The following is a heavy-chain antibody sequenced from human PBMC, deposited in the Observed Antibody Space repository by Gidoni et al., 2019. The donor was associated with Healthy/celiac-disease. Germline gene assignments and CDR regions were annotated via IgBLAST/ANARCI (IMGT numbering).Heavy chain of an antibody. CDR2: IYSGGNT. Sequence: EVQLVESGGGLIQPGGSLRLSCAASGFTVSRNYMSWVRQAPGQGLGWVSVIYSGGNTYYADSVKGRFTISRDNSKNTLYLQMNSLRAEDTAVYYCARDSTAVGAPDYYMDVWGKGTTVTVSS. J-gene: IGHJ6*03. V-gene: IGHV3-53*01. CDR1: GFTVSRNY. CDR3: ARDSTAVGAPDYYMDV. D-gene: IGHD1-26*01.